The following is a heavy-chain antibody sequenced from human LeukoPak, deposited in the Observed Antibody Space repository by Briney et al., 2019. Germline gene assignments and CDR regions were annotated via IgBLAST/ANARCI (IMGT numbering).Heavy chain of an antibody. CDR3: ARDRPGGSSLDC. CDR2: IYYTGST. Sequence: PSETLSLTCTVSGGSISRDYWSWIRQPPGKGLEWIGYIYYTGSTNYNPSLNSRVTISLETSKNQFSLNLSSVTAADTAVYYCARDRPGGSSLDCWGQGILVTVSS. J-gene: IGHJ4*02. CDR1: GGSISRDY. D-gene: IGHD6-13*01. V-gene: IGHV4-59*01.